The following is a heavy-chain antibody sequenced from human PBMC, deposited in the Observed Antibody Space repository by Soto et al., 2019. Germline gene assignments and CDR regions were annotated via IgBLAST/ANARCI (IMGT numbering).Heavy chain of an antibody. CDR1: GFTFSSYG. Sequence: GGSLRLSCAASGFTFSSYGMHWVRQAPGKGLEWVAVIWYDGSNKYYADSVKGRFTISRDNSKNTLYLQMNSLRAEDTAVYYCARDRGWLQLLSNWFDPLGQGTLVTVSS. CDR2: IWYDGSNK. J-gene: IGHJ5*02. CDR3: ARDRGWLQLLSNWFDP. D-gene: IGHD5-12*01. V-gene: IGHV3-33*01.